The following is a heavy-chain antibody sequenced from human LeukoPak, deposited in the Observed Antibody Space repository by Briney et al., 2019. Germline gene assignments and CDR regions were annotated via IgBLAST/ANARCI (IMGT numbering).Heavy chain of an antibody. J-gene: IGHJ4*02. D-gene: IGHD3-22*01. Sequence: ASVKVSCKASGGTFSSYAISWVRQAPGQGLEWMGGIIPIFGTANYAQKFQGRVTITADESTSTAYMELSSLRSEDTAVYYCAREIPTYYYDSSGYYRGLYFDYWGQGTLVTVSS. CDR3: AREIPTYYYDSSGYYRGLYFDY. CDR1: GGTFSSYA. V-gene: IGHV1-69*13. CDR2: IIPIFGTA.